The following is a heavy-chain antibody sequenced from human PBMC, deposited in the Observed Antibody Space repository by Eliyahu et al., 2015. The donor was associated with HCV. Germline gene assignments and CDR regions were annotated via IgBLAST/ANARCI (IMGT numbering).Heavy chain of an antibody. J-gene: IGHJ4*02. CDR3: ARALLSVRGLYYFDY. CDR1: GYTFTSYT. V-gene: IGHV1-3*01. D-gene: IGHD2/OR15-2a*01. Sequence: QVQVVQSGAEVKKPGASVKVSCKASGYTFTSYTIDWVRQAPGQRLEWMGWINAGNGNTKYSQKFQGRVSITRDTSATTSYMELSSLTSADTAVYYCARALLSVRGLYYFDYWGQGTLVTVSS. CDR2: INAGNGNT.